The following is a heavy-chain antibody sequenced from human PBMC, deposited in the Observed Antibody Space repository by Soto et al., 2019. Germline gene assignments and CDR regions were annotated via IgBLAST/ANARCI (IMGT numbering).Heavy chain of an antibody. J-gene: IGHJ2*01. CDR3: DETLGSELAGPGCFDL. D-gene: IGHD6-19*01. V-gene: IGHV1-69*14. CDR1: GGTFSNYA. CDR2: ITPFFGTE. Sequence: QVQLVQSGAEVKKPGSSVKVSCKASGGTFSNYAITWVRQTPGQGHAWTGGITPFFGTENYAQKFQGRVTINAAKTMSIALMELCRVISTATAAYYSDETLGSELAGPGCFDLWGRGTLVTVSS.